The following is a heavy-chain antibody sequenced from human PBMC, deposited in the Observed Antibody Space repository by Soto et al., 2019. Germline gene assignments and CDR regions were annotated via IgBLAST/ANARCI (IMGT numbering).Heavy chain of an antibody. Sequence: SETLSLTCTVSGGSISSYYWSWIRQPPGKGLEWIGYIYYSGSTNYNPSLKSRVTISVDTSKNQFSLKLSSVTAADTAVYYCAREVGGDYARAFDIWGQGTMVTVSS. CDR2: IYYSGST. V-gene: IGHV4-59*01. J-gene: IGHJ3*02. D-gene: IGHD4-17*01. CDR3: AREVGGDYARAFDI. CDR1: GGSISSYY.